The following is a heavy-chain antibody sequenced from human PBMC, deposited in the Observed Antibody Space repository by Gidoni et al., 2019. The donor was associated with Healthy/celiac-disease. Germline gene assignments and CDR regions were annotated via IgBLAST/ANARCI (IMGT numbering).Heavy chain of an antibody. CDR3: VKGVYGGKSPLLDY. CDR2: ISSNGGST. CDR1: GFTFSSYA. V-gene: IGHV3-64D*06. D-gene: IGHD4-17*01. J-gene: IGHJ4*02. Sequence: EVQLVESGGGLVQPGGSLSLSCSASGFTFSSYAMHWVRQAPGKGLEYVSAISSNGGSTYYADSVKGRFTISRDNSQNTLYLQMSSLRAEDTAVYYCVKGVYGGKSPLLDYWGQGTLVTVSS.